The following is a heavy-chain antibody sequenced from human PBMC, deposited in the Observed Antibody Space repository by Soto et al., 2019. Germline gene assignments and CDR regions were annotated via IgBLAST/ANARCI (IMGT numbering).Heavy chain of an antibody. CDR2: ISGSGGST. CDR3: AKDAKTYYYDSSGYFPDYYYYGIDV. D-gene: IGHD3-22*01. V-gene: IGHV3-23*01. Sequence: GGSLRLSCAASGFTFSSYAMSWVRQAPGKGLEWVSAISGSGGSTYYAGSVKGRFTISRDNSKNTLNLKMNSLRAEDTAVYYCAKDAKTYYYDSSGYFPDYYYYGIDVWGQGTTVTVSS. CDR1: GFTFSSYA. J-gene: IGHJ6*02.